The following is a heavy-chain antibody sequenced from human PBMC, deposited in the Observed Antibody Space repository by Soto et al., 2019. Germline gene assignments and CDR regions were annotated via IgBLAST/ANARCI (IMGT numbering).Heavy chain of an antibody. J-gene: IGHJ5*02. CDR2: INHSGGT. CDR1: GGSFSGPY. Sequence: PSETLSLTCAVSGGSFSGPYWSWIRQPPGKGLEWIGEINHSGGTYYNPSLKSRVTISIDTSENQFSLRLSSVTAADTAVYYCARGGINWFDPWGQGTLVTVSS. V-gene: IGHV4-34*01. CDR3: ARGGINWFDP.